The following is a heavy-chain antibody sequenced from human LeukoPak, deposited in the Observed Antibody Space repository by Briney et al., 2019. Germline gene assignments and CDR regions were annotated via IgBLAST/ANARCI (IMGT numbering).Heavy chain of an antibody. Sequence: PSETLSLTCTVSGASISDYNWGWIRQPAGKGLEWIGRIYTSGNTNYNPSLKSRVTMSVDTSKNQFSLKLSSVTAADTAVYYCARDPGYSSGPPRIFDYWGQGTLVTVSS. D-gene: IGHD6-19*01. J-gene: IGHJ4*02. CDR3: ARDPGYSSGPPRIFDY. CDR2: IYTSGNT. V-gene: IGHV4-4*07. CDR1: GASISDYN.